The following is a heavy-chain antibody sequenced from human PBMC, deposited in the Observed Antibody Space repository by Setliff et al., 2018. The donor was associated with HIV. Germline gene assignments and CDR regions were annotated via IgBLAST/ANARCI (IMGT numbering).Heavy chain of an antibody. CDR2: IYPADSDT. D-gene: IGHD6-19*01. Sequence: GESLKISCKGSGYSFTSYWIVWVRQMPGKGLEWMGIIYPADSDTRYSPSFQGQVTISADKSISTAYLQWSSLKASDTAMYYCARQRSSGWYSAEYFQHWGQGTLVTVS. CDR1: GYSFTSYW. V-gene: IGHV5-51*01. CDR3: ARQRSSGWYSAEYFQH. J-gene: IGHJ1*01.